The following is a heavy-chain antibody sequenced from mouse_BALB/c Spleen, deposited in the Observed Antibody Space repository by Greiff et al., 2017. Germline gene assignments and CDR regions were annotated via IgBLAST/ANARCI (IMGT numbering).Heavy chain of an antibody. J-gene: IGHJ3*01. CDR2: IDPANGNT. CDR3: AIYYDYDEGFAY. V-gene: IGHV14-3*02. CDR1: GFNIKDTY. Sequence: VQLKESGAELVKPGASVKLSCTASGFNIKDTYMHWVKQRPEQGLEWIGRIDPANGNTKYDPKFQGKATITADTSSNTAYLQLSSLTSEDTAVYYCAIYYDYDEGFAYWGQGTLVTVSA. D-gene: IGHD2-4*01.